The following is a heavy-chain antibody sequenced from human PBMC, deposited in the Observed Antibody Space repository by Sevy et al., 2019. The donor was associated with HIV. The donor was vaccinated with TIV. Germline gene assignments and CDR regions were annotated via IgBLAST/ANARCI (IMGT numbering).Heavy chain of an antibody. CDR1: GFTFSRYW. V-gene: IGHV3-7*01. CDR2: IKQDQSEK. CDR3: ARAEQVTMLVVFGGLYFDS. Sequence: GGSLRLSCAASGFTFSRYWMTRVRQAPWKGLEWVANIKQDQSEKYYVDSVKGRFTISRDNAKNSLYLQMNSLRADDTAVYYCARAEQVTMLVVFGGLYFDSWGQGTLVTISS. D-gene: IGHD3-22*01. J-gene: IGHJ4*02.